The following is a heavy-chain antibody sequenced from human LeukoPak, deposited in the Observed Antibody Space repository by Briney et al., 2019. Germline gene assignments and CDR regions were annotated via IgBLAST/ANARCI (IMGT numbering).Heavy chain of an antibody. CDR3: AKGYYDILTDYFHHWFNP. CDR2: ISGRGGST. D-gene: IGHD3-9*01. CDR1: GFTFSSYA. J-gene: IGHJ5*02. Sequence: QPGGSLRLSCAASGFTFSSYAVSWVRQAPGVGLEWVSTISGRGGSTFYAASVKGRFTISRDNSKNTMYLQMNSLRADDTAVYYCAKGYYDILTDYFHHWFNPWGQGTLVIVSS. V-gene: IGHV3-23*01.